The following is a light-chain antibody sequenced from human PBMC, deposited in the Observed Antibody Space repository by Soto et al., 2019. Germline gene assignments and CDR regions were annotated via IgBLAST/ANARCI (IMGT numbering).Light chain of an antibody. CDR2: RAS. CDR1: QSIDSW. V-gene: IGKV1-5*03. J-gene: IGKJ4*01. Sequence: DLQMTQSPSTLSASVGDRVTITCRASQSIDSWLVWYQQKPGKAPKLLIYRASSLQSGVPSRFSGSGSGTEFTLTISSLQQDDSATYYCQQYKSYSTFGGGTKVEIK. CDR3: QQYKSYST.